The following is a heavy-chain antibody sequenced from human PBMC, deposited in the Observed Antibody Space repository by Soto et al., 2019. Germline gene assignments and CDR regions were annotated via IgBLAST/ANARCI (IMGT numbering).Heavy chain of an antibody. CDR2: IYTSASI. CDR1: GGDINTYS. V-gene: IGHV4-4*07. Sequence: PXETLSLTCRVSGGDINTYSWTWIRQPSGKGLEWIGRIYTSASINYNPSLKGRVTLSVDTSTNQVSLSLASVTAADTAIYYCARDREAGYNFYYGMDVWGQGTTVTVSS. CDR3: ARDREAGYNFYYGMDV. D-gene: IGHD6-19*01. J-gene: IGHJ6*02.